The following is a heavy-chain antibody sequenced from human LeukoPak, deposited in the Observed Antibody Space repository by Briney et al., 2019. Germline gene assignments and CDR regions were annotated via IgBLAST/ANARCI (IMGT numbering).Heavy chain of an antibody. J-gene: IGHJ3*02. CDR2: FSGSGGST. CDR3: AKDLERYNWNDEHAFDI. Sequence: PGGSLRLSCAASGFTFSSYAMSWVRQAPGKGLEWVSAFSGSGGSTYYADSVKGRFTISRDNSKNTLYLQMNSLRAEDTAVYYCAKDLERYNWNDEHAFDIWGQGTMVTVSS. V-gene: IGHV3-23*01. D-gene: IGHD1-1*01. CDR1: GFTFSSYA.